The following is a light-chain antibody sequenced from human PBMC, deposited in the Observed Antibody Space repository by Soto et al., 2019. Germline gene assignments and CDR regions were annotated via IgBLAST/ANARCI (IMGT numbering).Light chain of an antibody. CDR2: DAS. J-gene: IGKJ1*01. CDR3: QQYDKYST. CDR1: QTISVS. Sequence: IQMPQTPSTLSASVGDTVTITCRASQTISVSLAWYRQKPGKAPKLLIYDASTLQEGVPSRFSGSGSGTEFTLTVTRLQPDDFATYFCQQYDKYSTFGHGTNV. V-gene: IGKV1-5*01.